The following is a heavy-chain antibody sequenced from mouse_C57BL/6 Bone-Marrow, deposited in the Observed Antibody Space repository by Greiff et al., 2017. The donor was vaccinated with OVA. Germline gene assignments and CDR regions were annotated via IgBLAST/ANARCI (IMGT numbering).Heavy chain of an antibody. Sequence: QVQLQQSGPELVKPGASVKLSCKASGYTFTSYDINWVKQRPGQGLEWIGWIYPRDGSTQYNEKFKGKATLTVDTSSSTAYMELHSLTSEDSAVYFCANPPYYYGSISYWYFDVWGTGTTVTVSS. CDR3: ANPPYYYGSISYWYFDV. CDR2: IYPRDGST. V-gene: IGHV1-85*01. J-gene: IGHJ1*03. D-gene: IGHD1-1*01. CDR1: GYTFTSYD.